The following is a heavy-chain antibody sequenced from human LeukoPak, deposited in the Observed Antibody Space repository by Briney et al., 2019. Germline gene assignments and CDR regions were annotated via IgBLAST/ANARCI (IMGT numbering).Heavy chain of an antibody. V-gene: IGHV1-69*05. D-gene: IGHD6-13*01. CDR1: GGTFSSYA. CDR2: IIPIFGTA. Sequence: ASVKVSCKASGGTFSSYAISWVRQAPGQGLEWMGGIIPIFGTANYAQKFQGRVTITRNTSISTAYMELSSLRSEDTAVYYCARAKYSSSWIHNWFDPWGQGTLVTASS. CDR3: ARAKYSSSWIHNWFDP. J-gene: IGHJ5*02.